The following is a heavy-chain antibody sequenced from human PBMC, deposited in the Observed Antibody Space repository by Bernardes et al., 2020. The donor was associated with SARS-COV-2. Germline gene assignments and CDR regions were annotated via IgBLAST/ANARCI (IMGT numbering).Heavy chain of an antibody. CDR3: TRGLTGSTWPHFFYGMDV. V-gene: IGHV3-72*01. J-gene: IGHJ6*02. Sequence: GGSLRLSCAASGFTFSDYYMDWVRQAPGKGLEWVGRNRNKANGHTTEYAASVKGRFTISRDVSKNSVYLQMNGLKSEDTAVYYCTRGLTGSTWPHFFYGMDVWGQGTTVTVSS. CDR2: NRNKANGHTT. CDR1: GFTFSDYY. D-gene: IGHD1-7*01.